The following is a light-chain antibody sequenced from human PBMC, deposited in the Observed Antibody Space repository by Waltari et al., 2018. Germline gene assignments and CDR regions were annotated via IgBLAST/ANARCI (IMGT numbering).Light chain of an antibody. CDR2: RDN. J-gene: IGLJ2*01. CDR1: NIGAKN. V-gene: IGLV3-9*01. Sequence: SYDLTQPLSVSVALGQTARLTCAGNNIGAKNLHWYQKKPGQAPLLVIYRDNNRPSGIPERFSGSNSGNTATLTISRAQAGDEADYYCQVWDRNKEFFGGGTKLTVL. CDR3: QVWDRNKEF.